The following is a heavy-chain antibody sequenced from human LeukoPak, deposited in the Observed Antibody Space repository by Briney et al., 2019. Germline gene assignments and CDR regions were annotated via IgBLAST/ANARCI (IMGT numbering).Heavy chain of an antibody. Sequence: SETLSLTCTVSSGSISSYDYYWTWIRQHPGKGLEWIGYIYHSGTTYYNPSLKSRVTISVDTSKNQFSLKLSSVTAADTAVYYCAGSIAAAGTGYYYYGMDVWGQGTTVTVSS. CDR2: IYHSGTT. V-gene: IGHV4-30-4*08. CDR3: AGSIAAAGTGYYYYGMDV. CDR1: SGSISSYDYY. D-gene: IGHD6-13*01. J-gene: IGHJ6*02.